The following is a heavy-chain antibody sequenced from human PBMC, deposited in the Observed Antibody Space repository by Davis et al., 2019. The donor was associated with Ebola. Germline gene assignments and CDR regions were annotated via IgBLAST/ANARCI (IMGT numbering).Heavy chain of an antibody. CDR3: TKRLGRDHYGMDV. V-gene: IGHV3-23*01. Sequence: GESLKISCSASGFIFSTYVMSWVRLAPGKGLEWVSTYGTSADTYYADSVKGRFTISRDNSKNTLYLQMNSLRAEDTAVYYCTKRLGRDHYGMDVWGKGTTVTVSS. J-gene: IGHJ6*04. D-gene: IGHD7-27*01. CDR2: GTSADT. CDR1: GFIFSTYV.